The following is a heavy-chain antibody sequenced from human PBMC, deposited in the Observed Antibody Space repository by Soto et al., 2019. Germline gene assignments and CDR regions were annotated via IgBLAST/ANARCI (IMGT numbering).Heavy chain of an antibody. D-gene: IGHD1-26*01. V-gene: IGHV3-23*01. CDR3: ARRGSGSYDDW. Sequence: EVQLLESGGGLVQPGGSLRLSCAASGFTFSSYAMRWVRQAPVKGLEWVSAISGSGGSTYYAASVKGRFTISRDNSKNTLYLQMNSLRAEDTAVYYCARRGSGSYDDWWGQGTGVTVSS. CDR1: GFTFSSYA. CDR2: ISGSGGST. J-gene: IGHJ4*02.